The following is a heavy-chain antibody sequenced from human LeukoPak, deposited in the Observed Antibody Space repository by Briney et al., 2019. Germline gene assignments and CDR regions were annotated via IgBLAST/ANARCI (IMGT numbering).Heavy chain of an antibody. CDR3: ARAGPGDSSGYYYLHSFDY. CDR1: GFTFSSYG. V-gene: IGHV3-33*01. Sequence: PGRSLRLSCAASGFTFSSYGMHWVRQAPGKGLEWVAVIWYDGSNKYYADSVKGRFTISKDNSKNTLYLQMNSLRAEDTAVYYCARAGPGDSSGYYYLHSFDYWGQGTLVTVSS. J-gene: IGHJ4*02. CDR2: IWYDGSNK. D-gene: IGHD3-22*01.